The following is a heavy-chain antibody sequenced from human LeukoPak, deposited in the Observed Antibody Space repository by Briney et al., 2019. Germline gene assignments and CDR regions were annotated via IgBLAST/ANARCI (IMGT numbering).Heavy chain of an antibody. CDR3: ARTGDSKGASDY. Sequence: SETLSLTCTVSGGSISSNYWSWIRQPPGKGLEWIGYIYYSGSTNYNPSLKSRVTISVDTSKNQFSPKLSSVTAADTAVYYCARTGDSKGASDYWGQGTLVNVYS. V-gene: IGHV4-59*01. J-gene: IGHJ4*02. CDR2: IYYSGST. D-gene: IGHD6-13*01. CDR1: GGSISSNY.